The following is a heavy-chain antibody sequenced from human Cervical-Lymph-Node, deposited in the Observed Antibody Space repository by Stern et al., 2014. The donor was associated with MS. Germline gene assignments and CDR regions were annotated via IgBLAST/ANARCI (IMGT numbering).Heavy chain of an antibody. CDR3: AKGRTVAGKGVGAFDI. V-gene: IGHV3-30*18. Sequence: VQLVESGGGVVQPGRSLRLSCAASGFTFSNFGMHWVRQAPGKGLEWVAIISYDVNDKNYADSVKGRFTISRDNSKNTVYLQMNSLRAEDTAMYYCAKGRTVAGKGVGAFDIWGQGTMVTVSS. D-gene: IGHD6-19*01. J-gene: IGHJ3*02. CDR2: ISYDVNDK. CDR1: GFTFSNFG.